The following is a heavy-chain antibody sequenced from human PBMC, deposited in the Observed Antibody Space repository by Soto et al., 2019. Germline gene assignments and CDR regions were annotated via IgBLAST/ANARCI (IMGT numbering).Heavy chain of an antibody. CDR1: GYSFSQYY. CDR2: INPNSGAT. J-gene: IGHJ6*03. V-gene: IGHV1-2*04. D-gene: IGHD5-12*01. Sequence: QVQLVQSGAEVEKPGASVTVSCKASGYSFSQYYLHWVRQAPGQGPEWMGWINPNSGATKYAQKFQGWVTMPSDTSVRTAFMELKWLQSDDTAVYYCARESGGATATLDYYYFYMDVWGRGTTVTVSS. CDR3: ARESGGATATLDYYYFYMDV.